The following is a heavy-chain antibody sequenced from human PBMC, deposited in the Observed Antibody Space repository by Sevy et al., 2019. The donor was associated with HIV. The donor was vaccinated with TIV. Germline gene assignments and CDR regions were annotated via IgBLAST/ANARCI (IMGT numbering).Heavy chain of an antibody. CDR2: IYYSGSR. Sequence: SETLSLTCAVSGGSIRSSHWWSWVRQSPGKGLEWIGEIYYSGSRNYNPSLKSRLTISVDTSNNLFSLRLSSVTAADTAVYYCAREEYFYGSGTYGYGMDVSGQWTSVTVSS. CDR1: GGSIRSSHW. V-gene: IGHV4-4*02. J-gene: IGHJ6*02. D-gene: IGHD3-10*01. CDR3: AREEYFYGSGTYGYGMDV.